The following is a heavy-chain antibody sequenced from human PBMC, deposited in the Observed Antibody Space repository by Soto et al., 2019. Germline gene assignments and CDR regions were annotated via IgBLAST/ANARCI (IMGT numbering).Heavy chain of an antibody. D-gene: IGHD4-17*01. V-gene: IGHV3-66*01. Sequence: GGSLRLSCAASGFTSSRCGMNWVRQAPGKGLEWVSVIYSGGTTYYADSVKGRSTISRDNSKNTLYLQLNSLRAEDTAVYYCTRALTVTTVFDYWGQGTLVTVSS. CDR3: TRALTVTTVFDY. CDR1: GFTSSRCG. CDR2: IYSGGTT. J-gene: IGHJ4*02.